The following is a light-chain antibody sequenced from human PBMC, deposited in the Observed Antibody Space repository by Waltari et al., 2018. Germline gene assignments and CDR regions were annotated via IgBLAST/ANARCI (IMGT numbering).Light chain of an antibody. CDR3: QQYNNWPPGT. J-gene: IGKJ1*01. V-gene: IGKV3-15*01. CDR2: GAS. Sequence: ETVVTQSPATLSVSPGERATLPCKTSPSIGSRLAWYQQKPGQAPRPLIYGASVRAIGIPARFSGSGSETEFTLTISSRQSEDFAVYYCQQYNNWPPGTFGQGTKVEI. CDR1: PSIGSR.